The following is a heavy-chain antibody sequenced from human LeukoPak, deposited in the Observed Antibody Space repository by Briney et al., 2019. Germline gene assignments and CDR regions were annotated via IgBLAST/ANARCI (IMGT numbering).Heavy chain of an antibody. J-gene: IGHJ6*03. Sequence: GGSLRLSCAASGFTFSSYGMHWVRQAPGKGLEWVAFIRYDGSNKYYADSVKGRFTISRDNSKNTLYLQMNSLRAEDTAVYYCAKDLVGGSYYYYYHYMDVWGKGTTVTVSS. CDR2: IRYDGSNK. CDR3: AKDLVGGSYYYYYHYMDV. V-gene: IGHV3-30*02. D-gene: IGHD1-26*01. CDR1: GFTFSSYG.